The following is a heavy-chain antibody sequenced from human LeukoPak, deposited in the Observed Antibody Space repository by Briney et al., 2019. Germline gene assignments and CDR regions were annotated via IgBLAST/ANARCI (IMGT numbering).Heavy chain of an antibody. D-gene: IGHD2/OR15-2a*01. J-gene: IGHJ6*02. Sequence: GGSLRLSCAASGFTFSSYGMHWVRQATGKGLEWVSAIGTAGDTYYPGSVKGRFTISRENAKNSLYLQMNSLRAGDTAVYYCARTNIHHYGMDVWGQGTTVTVSS. CDR3: ARTNIHHYGMDV. V-gene: IGHV3-13*01. CDR1: GFTFSSYG. CDR2: IGTAGDT.